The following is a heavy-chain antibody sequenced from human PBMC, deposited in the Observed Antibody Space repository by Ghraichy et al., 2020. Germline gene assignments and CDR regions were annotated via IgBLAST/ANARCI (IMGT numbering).Heavy chain of an antibody. CDR3: SRLIDL. CDR1: GGSISGSGFY. V-gene: IGHV4-39*01. Sequence: TLSLTCTVSGGSISGSGFYWGWIRQPPGKGLEYIGATYYSGHTYYTSSLKSRATLSVDTSKNQFSLRLSSVTAADTAVYYCSRLIDLWGQGTLVTVSS. CDR2: TYYSGHT. J-gene: IGHJ4*02.